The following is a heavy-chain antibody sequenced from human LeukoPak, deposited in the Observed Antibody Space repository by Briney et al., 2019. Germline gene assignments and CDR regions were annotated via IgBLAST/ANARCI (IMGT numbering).Heavy chain of an antibody. D-gene: IGHD3-10*01. J-gene: IGHJ4*02. CDR2: INPNSGGT. V-gene: IGHV1-2*02. CDR1: GYTFTGYY. CDR3: ARVNSFVAGRLGGYGSGSYTKYGEFDY. Sequence: ASVKVSCKASGYTFTGYYMHWVRQAPGQGLEWMGWINPNSGGTNYAQKFQGRVTMTRDTSISTAYMELSRLRSDDTAVYYCARVNSFVAGRLGGYGSGSYTKYGEFDYWGQGTLVTVSS.